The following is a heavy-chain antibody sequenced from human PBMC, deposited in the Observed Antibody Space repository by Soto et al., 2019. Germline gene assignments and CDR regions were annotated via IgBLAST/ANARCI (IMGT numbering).Heavy chain of an antibody. CDR3: ARETLEHYYYYGMDV. CDR1: GYTFTSYR. Sequence: QVQLVQSGAEVKKPGASVKVSCKASGYTFTSYRISWVRQAPGQGLEWMGWISAYYGNTNYAQKLQGRVTMTTDTSTSTAYTELRSLRTDDTAVYYCARETLEHYYYYGMDVWGQGTTVTVSS. CDR2: ISAYYGNT. D-gene: IGHD1-1*01. V-gene: IGHV1-18*01. J-gene: IGHJ6*02.